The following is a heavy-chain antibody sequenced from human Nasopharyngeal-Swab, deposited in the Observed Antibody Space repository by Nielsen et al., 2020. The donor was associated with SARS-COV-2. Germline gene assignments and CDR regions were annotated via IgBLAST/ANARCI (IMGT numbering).Heavy chain of an antibody. Sequence: GESLKISCAASGFTFSSYSMNWVRQAPGKGLEWVSYISSSGSTIYYADSVKGRFTISRDNAKNSLYLQMNSLRAEDTAVYYCASEWLPTLTLDYWGQGTLVTVSS. D-gene: IGHD6-19*01. CDR2: ISSSGSTI. J-gene: IGHJ4*02. V-gene: IGHV3-48*04. CDR3: ASEWLPTLTLDY. CDR1: GFTFSSYS.